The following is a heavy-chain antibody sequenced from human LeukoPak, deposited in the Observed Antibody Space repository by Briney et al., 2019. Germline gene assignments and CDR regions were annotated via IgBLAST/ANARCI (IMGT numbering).Heavy chain of an antibody. V-gene: IGHV3-66*01. CDR1: GLSVRGNY. D-gene: IGHD2-15*01. Sequence: PGGSLRLSCAASGLSVRGNYMSWVRQAPGKGLEWVSVIYSGGSTFYADSVKGRFTISRDNSKNTLYLQMNSLRAEDTAVYYCASDSYSPEYFQHWGQGTLVTVSS. J-gene: IGHJ1*01. CDR3: ASDSYSPEYFQH. CDR2: IYSGGST.